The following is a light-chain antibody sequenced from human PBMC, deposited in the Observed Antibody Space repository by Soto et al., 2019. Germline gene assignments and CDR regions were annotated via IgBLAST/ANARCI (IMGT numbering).Light chain of an antibody. CDR2: SNN. CDR3: AAGDDSLNAHAV. Sequence: QSVLTQPPSASGTPGQRVTISCSGSSSNIGSNTVNWYQQLPGTAPKLLIYSNNQRPSGVPDRFSGSKSGTSASLAISGLQSEDEADYYCAAGDDSLNAHAVFGGGTQLTVL. V-gene: IGLV1-44*01. J-gene: IGLJ7*01. CDR1: SSNIGSNT.